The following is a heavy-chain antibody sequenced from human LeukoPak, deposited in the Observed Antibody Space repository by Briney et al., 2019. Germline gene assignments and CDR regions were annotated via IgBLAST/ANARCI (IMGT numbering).Heavy chain of an antibody. V-gene: IGHV3-30*18. CDR3: AKDLPPYYGIDV. CDR1: GSTFSSYG. CDR2: ISYDGSNK. J-gene: IGHJ6*04. Sequence: GGSLRLSCAASGSTFSSYGMHWVRQAPGKGLEWVAVISYDGSNKYYADSVKGRFTISRDNSKNTLYLQMNSLRAEDTAVYYCAKDLPPYYGIDVWGKGTTVTVSS.